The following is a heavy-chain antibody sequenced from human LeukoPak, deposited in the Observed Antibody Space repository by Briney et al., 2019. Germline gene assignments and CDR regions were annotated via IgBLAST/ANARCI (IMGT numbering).Heavy chain of an antibody. D-gene: IGHD6-6*01. CDR1: GGSFSNFC. Sequence: SETQSLTCTVSGGSFSNFCWNWIRQPPGKGLEWIGYIYYSGSTNYNPSLESRVTISVDTPKNQFSLKLSSVTAADTAVYYCARREISSSSPRYWGQRTLVTVSS. CDR3: ARREISSSSPRY. V-gene: IGHV4-59*08. J-gene: IGHJ4*02. CDR2: IYYSGST.